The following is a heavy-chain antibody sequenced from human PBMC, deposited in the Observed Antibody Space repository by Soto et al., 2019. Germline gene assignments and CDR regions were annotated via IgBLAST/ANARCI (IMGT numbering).Heavy chain of an antibody. CDR2: IYPGDSDT. D-gene: IGHD6-13*01. Sequence: GESLEISCKGSGYSFTSYWIGWVRQMPGKGLEWMGIIYPGDSDTRYSPSFQGQVTISADKSFSTAYLQWSSLKASDTAMYYCARRGGSSYHYYYGMDVWGQGTTVTVSS. CDR3: ARRGGSSYHYYYGMDV. V-gene: IGHV5-51*01. J-gene: IGHJ6*02. CDR1: GYSFTSYW.